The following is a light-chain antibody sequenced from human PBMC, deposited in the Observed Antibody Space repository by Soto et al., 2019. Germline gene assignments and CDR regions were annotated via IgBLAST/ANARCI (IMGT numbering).Light chain of an antibody. Sequence: QSALTQPPSVSAAPGQKVTISCSGSSYNIGGNYVSWYVQLPGTAPKFLIYGNNKRPSGIPDRFSGSKSGTSASLAISGLQSEDEADYYCATWDDSLNGYVFGTGTKVTVL. CDR3: ATWDDSLNGYV. J-gene: IGLJ1*01. CDR1: SYNIGGNY. V-gene: IGLV1-51*01. CDR2: GNN.